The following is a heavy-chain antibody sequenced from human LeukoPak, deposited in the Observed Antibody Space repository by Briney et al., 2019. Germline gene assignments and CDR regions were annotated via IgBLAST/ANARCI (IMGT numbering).Heavy chain of an antibody. CDR2: ISSSSSYI. CDR3: ARDLSSTSCYLDY. D-gene: IGHD2-2*01. CDR1: GFTFSSYS. V-gene: IGHV3-21*01. Sequence: GGSLRLSCAASGFTFSSYSMNWVRQAPGKGLEWVSSISSSSSYIYYADSVKGRFTISRDNAKNSLYLQMNSLRAEDTAVYYCARDLSSTSCYLDYWGQGTLVTVSS. J-gene: IGHJ4*02.